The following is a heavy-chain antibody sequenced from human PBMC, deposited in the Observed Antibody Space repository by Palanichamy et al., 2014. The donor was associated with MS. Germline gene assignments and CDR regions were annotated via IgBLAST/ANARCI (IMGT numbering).Heavy chain of an antibody. D-gene: IGHD2-8*01. CDR2: SALPLVRR. CDR1: GLLLHHLWV. CDR3: ARDWECTHGGCYDVFDI. Sequence: QGQMVQSGTEVQKPGASVKVSCKSFGLLLHHLWVSAGCGRPLDKGLSGWDGSALPLVRRNYVQKFLGRVTLTTDTSTSTVYMEVRSLRSDDTAVYYCARDWECTHGGCYDVFDIWGQGTMVIVSS. J-gene: IGHJ3*02. V-gene: IGHV1-18*01.